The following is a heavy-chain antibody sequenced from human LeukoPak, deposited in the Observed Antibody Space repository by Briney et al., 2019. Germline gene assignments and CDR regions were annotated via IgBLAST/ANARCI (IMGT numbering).Heavy chain of an antibody. D-gene: IGHD2-2*01. Sequence: SETLSLTCTVSGDSLSRSSSYWAWVRPPPGKGLEWVGSVSYSGSRYYTPSLRSRVTMSAATSKQQFSLKVTSLSAADPAVSYCARPPLLPAGILQRTPSFRGPSFDYWGQGILVTVSS. V-gene: IGHV4-39*01. J-gene: IGHJ4*02. CDR1: GDSLSRSSSY. CDR3: ARPPLLPAGILQRTPSFRGPSFDY. CDR2: VSYSGSR.